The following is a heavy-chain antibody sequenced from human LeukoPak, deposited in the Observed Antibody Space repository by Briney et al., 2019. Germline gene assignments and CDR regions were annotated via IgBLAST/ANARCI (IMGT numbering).Heavy chain of an antibody. CDR1: GFTFSNYW. CDR2: INTDGSGT. Sequence: GGSLRLSCAASGFTFSNYWMYWVRQAPGEGLVWVSHINTDGSGTRYADSVKGRFTISRDNAKNSLYLQMNSLRAEDTAVYYCARVDYVWGSYRPLGETDAFDIWGQGTMVTVSS. V-gene: IGHV3-74*01. CDR3: ARVDYVWGSYRPLGETDAFDI. D-gene: IGHD3-16*02. J-gene: IGHJ3*02.